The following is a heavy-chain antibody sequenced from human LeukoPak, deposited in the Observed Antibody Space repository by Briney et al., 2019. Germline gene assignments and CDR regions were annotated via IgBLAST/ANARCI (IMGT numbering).Heavy chain of an antibody. CDR3: ARHVPYDTYDH. CDR2: IYYSGST. J-gene: IGHJ4*02. D-gene: IGHD3-9*01. V-gene: IGHV4-59*08. CDR1: GGSISSDY. Sequence: SETLSLTCTVSGGSISSDYWSWIRQPPGKGLEWIGYIYYSGSTTYNPSLKSRVTISVDTSRNHFSLRLSSVTAADTAVYYCARHVPYDTYDHWGQGTLVTVSS.